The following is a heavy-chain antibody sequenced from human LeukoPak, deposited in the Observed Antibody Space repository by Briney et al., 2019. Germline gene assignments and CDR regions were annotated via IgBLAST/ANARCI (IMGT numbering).Heavy chain of an antibody. D-gene: IGHD1-26*01. V-gene: IGHV3-30-3*01. J-gene: IGHJ4*02. CDR3: ARDGDLWELLFYFDY. CDR2: MSYDGSNK. CDR1: GFTFSSYA. Sequence: PGGSLRLSCAASGFTFSSYAMHWVRQAPGKGLEWVAVMSYDGSNKYYADSVKGRFTISRDNSKNTLYLQMNSLRAEDTAVYYCARDGDLWELLFYFDYWGQGTLVTVSS.